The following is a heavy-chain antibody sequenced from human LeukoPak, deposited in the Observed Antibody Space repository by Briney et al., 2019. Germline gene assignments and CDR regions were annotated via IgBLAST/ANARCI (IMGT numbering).Heavy chain of an antibody. D-gene: IGHD3-10*01. CDR2: IYTSGST. V-gene: IGHV4-4*07. CDR3: ARDGDLAYYYGSGSYSPPWFDP. Sequence: SEALSLTCTVPGGSISSYYWSWIRQPAGKGLEWIGRIYTSGSTNYNPSLKSRVTMSVGTSKNQFSLKLSSVTAADTAVYYCARDGDLAYYYGSGSYSPPWFDPWGQGTLVTVSS. J-gene: IGHJ5*02. CDR1: GGSISSYY.